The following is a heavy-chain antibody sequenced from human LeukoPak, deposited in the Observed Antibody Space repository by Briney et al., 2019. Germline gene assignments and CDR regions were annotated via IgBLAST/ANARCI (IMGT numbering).Heavy chain of an antibody. D-gene: IGHD2-8*01. V-gene: IGHV3-66*04. CDR1: GFTVSSNY. CDR3: ASQKYCTNGICYRKYYFDY. CDR2: IYSGGNT. J-gene: IGHJ4*02. Sequence: GGSLRLSCAASGFTVSSNYMSWVRQAPGKGLEWVSLIYSGGNTYYVDSVKGRFTISTDNSKNTLYLQMNSLRAEDTAVYYCASQKYCTNGICYRKYYFDYWGQGTLVTVSS.